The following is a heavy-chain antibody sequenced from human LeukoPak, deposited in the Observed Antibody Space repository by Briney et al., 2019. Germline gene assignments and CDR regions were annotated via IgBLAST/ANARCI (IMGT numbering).Heavy chain of an antibody. V-gene: IGHV3-64*01. CDR2: ISSNGGST. CDR3: ARGALELYYYGSGSYLYTYSFDY. CDR1: GFTFSSYA. J-gene: IGHJ4*01. D-gene: IGHD3-10*01. Sequence: GGSLRLSXAASGFTFSSYAMHWVRQAPGKGLEYVSAISSNGGSTYYANSVKGRFTISRDNSKNTLYLQMGSLRAEDMAVYYCARGALELYYYGSGSYLYTYSFDYWGHGTLVTVSS.